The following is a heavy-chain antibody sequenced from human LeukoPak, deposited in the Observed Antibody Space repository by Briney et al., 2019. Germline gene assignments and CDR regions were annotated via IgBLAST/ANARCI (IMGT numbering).Heavy chain of an antibody. CDR2: IKQDGSEK. V-gene: IGHV3-7*01. D-gene: IGHD3-22*01. Sequence: GGSLRLSCAASGFTFSSYAMSWVRQAPGKGLEWVANIKQDGSEKYYVDSVKGRFTISRDNSKNTLYLQMNSLRAEDTAVYYCAKAGYDSSGYQGAFDYWGQGTLVTVSS. J-gene: IGHJ4*02. CDR3: AKAGYDSSGYQGAFDY. CDR1: GFTFSSYA.